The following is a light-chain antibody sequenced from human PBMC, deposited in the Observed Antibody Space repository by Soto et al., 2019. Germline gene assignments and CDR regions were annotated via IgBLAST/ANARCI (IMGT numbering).Light chain of an antibody. Sequence: QSVLTQPPSVSAAPGQKVTISCSGSTXNIGNNFVSWCQQLPGTAPKVLIYDNNQRPSGTPDRFSASKSGTSATLVITGLQTGDEAVYYCGTWDSTLSAYVFGSGTKVTVL. J-gene: IGLJ1*01. V-gene: IGLV1-51*01. CDR1: TXNIGNNF. CDR3: GTWDSTLSAYV. CDR2: DNN.